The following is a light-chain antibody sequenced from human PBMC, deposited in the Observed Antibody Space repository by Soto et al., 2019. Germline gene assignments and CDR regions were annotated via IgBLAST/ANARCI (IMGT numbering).Light chain of an antibody. Sequence: EIVLTQSPATLSLSPGERATLSCRASQSVGSYLAWYQHKPGQPPRLLIYDTSNRATGIPARFSGSGSGTDFTLTISSLEPEDFAVYFCQQRSSWPLTFGGGTKVEIK. V-gene: IGKV3-11*01. J-gene: IGKJ4*02. CDR2: DTS. CDR1: QSVGSY. CDR3: QQRSSWPLT.